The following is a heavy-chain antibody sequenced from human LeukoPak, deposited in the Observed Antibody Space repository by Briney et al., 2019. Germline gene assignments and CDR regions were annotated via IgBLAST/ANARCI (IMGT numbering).Heavy chain of an antibody. Sequence: GRSLRLSCAASGFAFSSYGMHWVRQAPGKGLEWVAVIWYDGSNKYYADSVKGRFTNSRDNSKNTLYLQMNSLRAEDTAVYYCARRRDDLDAFDVWGQGTMVTVSS. J-gene: IGHJ3*01. CDR1: GFAFSSYG. CDR2: IWYDGSNK. V-gene: IGHV3-33*01. CDR3: ARRRDDLDAFDV.